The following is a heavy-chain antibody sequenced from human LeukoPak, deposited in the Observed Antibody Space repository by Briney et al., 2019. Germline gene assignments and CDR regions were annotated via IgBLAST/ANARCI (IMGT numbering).Heavy chain of an antibody. CDR3: ASFTHIVVVTAIHGGGYFDY. D-gene: IGHD2-21*02. CDR1: GGSISSSNW. J-gene: IGHJ4*02. CDR2: IYHSGST. Sequence: PSGTLSLTCAVSGGSISSSNWWSWVRQPPGKGLEWIGEIYHSGSTNYNPSLKSRVTISVDKSKNQFSLKLSSVTAADTAVYYCASFTHIVVVTAIHGGGYFDYWGQGTLVTVSS. V-gene: IGHV4-4*02.